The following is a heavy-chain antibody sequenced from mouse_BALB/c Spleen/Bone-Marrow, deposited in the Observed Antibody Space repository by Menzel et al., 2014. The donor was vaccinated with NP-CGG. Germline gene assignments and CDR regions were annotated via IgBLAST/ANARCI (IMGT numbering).Heavy chain of an antibody. Sequence: EVKLMESGGGLVQPEGSLRLSCATSGFTFTDYYMNWVRQPPGKALEWLGFIRNKANGYTTEYSASVKSRFTISRDNSQNILYLQMSTLRADDSATYYCARDKGRVFFDYWGQGTTLTVSS. CDR2: IRNKANGYTT. CDR1: GFTFTDYY. V-gene: IGHV7-3*02. J-gene: IGHJ2*01. CDR3: ARDKGRVFFDY.